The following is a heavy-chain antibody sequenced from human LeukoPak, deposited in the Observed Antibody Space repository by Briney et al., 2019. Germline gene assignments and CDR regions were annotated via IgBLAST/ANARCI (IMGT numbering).Heavy chain of an antibody. CDR2: INPNSGGT. D-gene: IGHD1-20*01. CDR1: GYTFTAYY. J-gene: IGHJ4*02. CDR3: ASGFAVVTGTGSDYFDY. V-gene: IGHV1-2*02. Sequence: ASVKVSCKTSGYTFTAYYIHWLRQAPGQGLEWMGWINPNSGGTKYSEKFQGRVTMTRDTSISTVYMDLSRLTSDDTAVYYCASGFAVVTGTGSDYFDYWGQGTLVTVSS.